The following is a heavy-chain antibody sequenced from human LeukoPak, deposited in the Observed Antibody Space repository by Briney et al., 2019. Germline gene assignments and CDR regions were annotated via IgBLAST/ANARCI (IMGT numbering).Heavy chain of an antibody. Sequence: RPSETLSLTCTVSGGSISSSSYYWGWIRQPPGKGLEWIGSIYYSGSTYYNPSLKSRVTISVDTSKNQFSLKLSSVTAADTAVYYCARQEPLATGDQGQFDPWGQGTLVTVSS. D-gene: IGHD7-27*01. V-gene: IGHV4-39*01. J-gene: IGHJ5*02. CDR2: IYYSGST. CDR1: GGSISSSSYY. CDR3: ARQEPLATGDQGQFDP.